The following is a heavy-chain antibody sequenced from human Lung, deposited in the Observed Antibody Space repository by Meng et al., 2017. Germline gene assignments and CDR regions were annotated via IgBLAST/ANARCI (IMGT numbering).Heavy chain of an antibody. J-gene: IGHJ4*02. CDR2: IWYDGSNK. V-gene: IGHV3-33*01. D-gene: IGHD3-10*01. CDR3: ATSTLTGVRFLFDY. CDR1: GFTFSSYG. Sequence: GESLKISCAASGFTFSSYGMHWVRQAPGKGLEWVAVIWYDGSNKYYADSVKGRFTISRDNSKNTLYLQMNSLRAEDTAVYYCATSTLTGVRFLFDYWGQGTLVTVSS.